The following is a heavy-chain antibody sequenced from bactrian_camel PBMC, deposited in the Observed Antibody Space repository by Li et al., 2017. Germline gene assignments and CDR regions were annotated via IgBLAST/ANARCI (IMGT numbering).Heavy chain of an antibody. CDR2: IGRFDST. CDR3: AAVCGQLTH. CDR1: GFTFSLWS. D-gene: IGHD8*01. V-gene: IGHV3S55*01. J-gene: IGHJ4*01. Sequence: HVQLVESGGGSVQAGGSLRLSCATSGFTFSLWSIAWFRQAPGKERELVSTIGRFDSTTYSDAVKGRFTISRDRSKNMLYLQMNSLKTEDTAVYYCAAVCGQLTHWGQGTQVTVS.